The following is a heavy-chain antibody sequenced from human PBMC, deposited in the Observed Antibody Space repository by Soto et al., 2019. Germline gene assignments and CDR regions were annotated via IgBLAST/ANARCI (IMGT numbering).Heavy chain of an antibody. D-gene: IGHD6-19*01. Sequence: EVQLLESGGGVVQPGRSPRLSCAASGFTFSSYAMNWVRQAPGKGLEWVSAMSGTGGSTYYADSVKGRFTISRDNSKNTRYLQMNSLRVEDTAVFYCAKAGFSSGWSPSYFDYWGQGTLVTVSS. CDR1: GFTFSSYA. J-gene: IGHJ4*02. CDR3: AKAGFSSGWSPSYFDY. V-gene: IGHV3-23*01. CDR2: MSGTGGST.